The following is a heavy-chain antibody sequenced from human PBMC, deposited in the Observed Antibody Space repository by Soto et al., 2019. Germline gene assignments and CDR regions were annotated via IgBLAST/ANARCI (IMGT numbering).Heavy chain of an antibody. CDR3: AKGGLIAVARYYFDY. J-gene: IGHJ4*02. Sequence: AGGSLRLSGAASGFTFSSYAMSWVRQAPVKGLEWVSAISGSGGSTYYADSVKGRFTISRDNSKNTLYLQMNSLRAEDTAVYYCAKGGLIAVARYYFDYWGQGTLVTVSS. D-gene: IGHD6-19*01. CDR1: GFTFSSYA. V-gene: IGHV3-23*01. CDR2: ISGSGGST.